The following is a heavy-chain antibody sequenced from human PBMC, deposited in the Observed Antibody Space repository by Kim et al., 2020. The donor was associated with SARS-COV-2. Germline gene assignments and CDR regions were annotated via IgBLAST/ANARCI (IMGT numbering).Heavy chain of an antibody. V-gene: IGHV3-11*01. CDR1: GFTLSDYY. J-gene: IGHJ4*02. D-gene: IGHD1-7*01. CDR2: MSRSGTTT. CDR3: ARDRAGETGTSV. Sequence: GGSLRHSCAASGFTLSDYYMSWIRQAPGKGLEWVSFMSRSGTTTYYADSVKGRFTISRDNTLNSVYLQMNSLRAEDTAVYFCARDRAGETGTSVWGQGTLVTVSS.